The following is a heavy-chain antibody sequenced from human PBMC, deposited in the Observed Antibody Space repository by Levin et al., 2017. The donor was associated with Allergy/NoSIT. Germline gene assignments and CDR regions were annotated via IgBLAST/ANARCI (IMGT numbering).Heavy chain of an antibody. J-gene: IGHJ4*02. CDR2: IGRRTI. D-gene: IGHD6-13*01. Sequence: GESLKISCAASGFTFSNYDMHWVRQAPGKGLEWISYIGRRTIYHADSVKGRFTISRDNAKNSLFLQMNSLRVEDTAIYYCGRDFSWAIDYWGRGTLVTVS. CDR1: GFTFSNYD. V-gene: IGHV3-48*01. CDR3: GRDFSWAIDY.